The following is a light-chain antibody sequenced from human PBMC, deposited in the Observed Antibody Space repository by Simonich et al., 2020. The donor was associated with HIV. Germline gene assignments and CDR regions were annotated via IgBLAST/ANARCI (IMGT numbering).Light chain of an antibody. CDR2: EDN. Sequence: NFMLTQPHSVSESPGKTVTVSCTRSSGSIASNYVQWDQQRPGSAPTTVLYEDNQRPSGVPDRFSGSIDSSSNSASLTISGLKTEDEADYYCQSYDSSNHWVFGGGTKLTVL. CDR1: SGSIASNY. V-gene: IGLV6-57*03. CDR3: QSYDSSNHWV. J-gene: IGLJ3*02.